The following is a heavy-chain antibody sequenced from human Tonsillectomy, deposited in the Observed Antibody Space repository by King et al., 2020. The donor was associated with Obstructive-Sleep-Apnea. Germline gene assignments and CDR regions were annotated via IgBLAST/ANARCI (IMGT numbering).Heavy chain of an antibody. CDR1: GFTFDDYA. CDR3: SKDLWFGKLSYYYGMDV. V-gene: IGHV3-9*01. CDR2: ISWNSGSI. Sequence: VQLVESGGGLVQPGRSLRLSCAASGFTFDDYAIHWVRQAPGKGLEWFSGISWNSGSIGYADSVKGRFTISRDNAKNSLYLQMNSLRAEDTALYYCSKDLWFGKLSYYYGMDVWGQGTTVTVS. J-gene: IGHJ6*02. D-gene: IGHD3-10*01.